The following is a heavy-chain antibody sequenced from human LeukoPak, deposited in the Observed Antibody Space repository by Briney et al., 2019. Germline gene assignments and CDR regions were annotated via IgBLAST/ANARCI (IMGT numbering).Heavy chain of an antibody. CDR1: GGSISSYY. CDR3: ASGEAHYYYYMDV. CDR2: IYYSGST. Sequence: SETLSLTCTVSGGSISSYYWSWIRQPPGKGLEWIGYIYYSGSTNYNPSLKSRVTISVDTSKNQFSLKLSSVTAADTAVYYCASGEAHYYYYMDVWGKGTTVTASS. D-gene: IGHD2-21*01. V-gene: IGHV4-59*01. J-gene: IGHJ6*03.